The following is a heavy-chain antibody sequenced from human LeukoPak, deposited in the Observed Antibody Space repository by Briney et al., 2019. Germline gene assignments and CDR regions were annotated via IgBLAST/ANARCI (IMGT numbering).Heavy chain of an antibody. CDR1: GGSISSSSYY. J-gene: IGHJ4*02. D-gene: IGHD3-3*01. CDR2: IYYSGST. Sequence: SETLSLTCTVSGGSISSSSYYWGWIRQPPGKGLEWIGSIYYSGSTYYNPSLKSRVTISVDTSKNQFSLKLSSVTAADTAVYYCARLNILEGIFDYWGQRTLVTVSS. CDR3: ARLNILEGIFDY. V-gene: IGHV4-39*01.